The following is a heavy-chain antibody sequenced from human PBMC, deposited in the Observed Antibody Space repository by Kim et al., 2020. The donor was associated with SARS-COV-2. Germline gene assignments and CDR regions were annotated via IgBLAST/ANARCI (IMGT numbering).Heavy chain of an antibody. CDR1: GGSISHYY. J-gene: IGHJ3*01. CDR3: ARGYYYDNSGYPDSFDV. CDR2: IYYSGTT. D-gene: IGHD3-22*01. Sequence: SETLSLTCTVSGGSISHYYWSWIRQPPGQGLEWIGYIYYSGTTSYNPSLKSRVTISVDTSKNQFSLKLSSVTAADTAVYYCARGYYYDNSGYPDSFDVWGQGTMVTVSS. V-gene: IGHV4-59*01.